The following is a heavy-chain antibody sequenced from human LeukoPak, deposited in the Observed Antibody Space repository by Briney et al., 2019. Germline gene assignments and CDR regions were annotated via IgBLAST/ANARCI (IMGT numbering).Heavy chain of an antibody. CDR3: AKVHGTLTVESPFDY. D-gene: IGHD4-23*01. J-gene: IGHJ4*02. CDR2: IWSSSGNT. Sequence: GGSLRLSCAASGFTFSSYAMSWVRQASGKGLEWVSAIWSSSGNTYYADSVTGRFTISRDNSKNTLYLQMHSLRADDTAVYYCAKVHGTLTVESPFDYWGQGTLVTVSS. V-gene: IGHV3-23*01. CDR1: GFTFSSYA.